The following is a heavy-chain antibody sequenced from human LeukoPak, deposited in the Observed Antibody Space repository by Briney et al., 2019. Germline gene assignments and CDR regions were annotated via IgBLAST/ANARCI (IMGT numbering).Heavy chain of an antibody. V-gene: IGHV3-21*04. Sequence: PGGSLRLSCAASGFTFSSYSMNWVRQAPGKGLEWVSSISSSSSYIYYADSVKGRFTISRDNAKNSLYLQMNSLRAEDMAVYYCARGRGEVAGDTFDMWGQGTMVTVSS. D-gene: IGHD6-19*01. J-gene: IGHJ3*02. CDR3: ARGRGEVAGDTFDM. CDR1: GFTFSSYS. CDR2: ISSSSSYI.